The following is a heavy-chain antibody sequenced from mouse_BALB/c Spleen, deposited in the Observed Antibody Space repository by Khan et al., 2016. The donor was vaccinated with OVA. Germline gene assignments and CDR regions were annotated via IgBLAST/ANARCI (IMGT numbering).Heavy chain of an antibody. CDR3: RREDALYYFDD. CDR2: IYPGTNNT. CDR1: GYIFTSYW. Sequence: QVQLQQSGAELVRPGASVKLSCKTSGYIFTSYWIHWVKQRSGQGLEWIARIYPGTNNTYYNEKLKDKATLTADKSSSTVYMQLSSLKSKDSACYFCRREDALYYFDDWGQGTTLTVSS. J-gene: IGHJ2*01. V-gene: IGHV1S132*01.